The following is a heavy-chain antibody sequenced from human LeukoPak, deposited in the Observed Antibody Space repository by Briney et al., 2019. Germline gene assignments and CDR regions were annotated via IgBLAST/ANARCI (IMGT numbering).Heavy chain of an antibody. D-gene: IGHD2-2*01. CDR3: ARDRYCSSIGCPPRGFDY. CDR2: IRYDGSNK. J-gene: IGHJ4*02. Sequence: GGSLRLSCAASGFTFSSYGVHWVRQAPGKGLEWVAFIRYDGSNKYYADSVKGRFTISRDNSKNTLYLQMGSLRVDDMAVYYCARDRYCSSIGCPPRGFDYWGQGTLVTVSS. V-gene: IGHV3-30*02. CDR1: GFTFSSYG.